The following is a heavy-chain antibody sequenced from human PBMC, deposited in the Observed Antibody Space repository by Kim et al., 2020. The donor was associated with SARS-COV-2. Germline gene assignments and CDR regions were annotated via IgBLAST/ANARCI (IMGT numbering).Heavy chain of an antibody. J-gene: IGHJ6*01. D-gene: IGHD3-3*01. CDR2: IWYDGSNK. CDR1: GFTFSSYG. V-gene: IGHV3-33*01. Sequence: GGSLRLSCAASGFTFSSYGMHWVRQAPSKGLEWVAVIWYDGSNKYYADSVKGRFTISRDNSKNTLYLQMNSLRAEDTAVYYCARDYDFWSGYPPSYYYYG. CDR3: ARDYDFWSGYPPSYYYYG.